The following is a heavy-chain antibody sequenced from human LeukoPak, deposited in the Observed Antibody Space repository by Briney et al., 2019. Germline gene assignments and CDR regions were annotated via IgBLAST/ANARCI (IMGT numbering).Heavy chain of an antibody. V-gene: IGHV1-69*13. CDR3: ARTRSDYGDYYFDY. Sequence: ASVKVSCKASGATFSSYAISWVRQAPGQGLEWMGGIILIFGTANYAQEFQGRVTITVAESTSTAYLELSSLRSEDTAVYYCARTRSDYGDYYFDYWGQGTLVTVSS. CDR1: GATFSSYA. J-gene: IGHJ4*02. D-gene: IGHD4-17*01. CDR2: IILIFGTA.